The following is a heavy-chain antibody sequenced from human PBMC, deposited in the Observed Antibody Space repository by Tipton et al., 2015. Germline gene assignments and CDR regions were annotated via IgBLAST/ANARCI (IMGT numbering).Heavy chain of an antibody. CDR3: ARVDILLSQGGMDV. D-gene: IGHD3-10*01. CDR1: GGSFSDYY. J-gene: IGHJ6*02. V-gene: IGHV4-34*01. Sequence: LRLSCAVYGGSFSDYYWHWIRQPPGKGLEWIGEVNHSGRNNYNLSLKSRVTISVDKFKNQFSLELNSVTAADTAVYYCARVDILLSQGGMDVWGQGTTVPVSS. CDR2: VNHSGRN.